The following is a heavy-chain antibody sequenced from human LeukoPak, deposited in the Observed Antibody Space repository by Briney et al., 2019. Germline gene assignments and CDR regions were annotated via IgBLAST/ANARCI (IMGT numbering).Heavy chain of an antibody. J-gene: IGHJ4*02. D-gene: IGHD5-12*01. CDR3: ARRRSGYDYYFDY. V-gene: IGHV4-39*01. CDR2: IYYSGST. Sequence: PSETLSLTCTVSGGSISSSSYYWGWIRQPPGKGLEWIGRIYYSGSTYYNPSLKSRVPISVDTSKNQFSLKLSSVAAADTAVYYCARRRSGYDYYFDYWGQGTLVTVSS. CDR1: GGSISSSSYY.